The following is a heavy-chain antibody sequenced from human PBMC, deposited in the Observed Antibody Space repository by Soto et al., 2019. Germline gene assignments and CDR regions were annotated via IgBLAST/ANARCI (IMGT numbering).Heavy chain of an antibody. D-gene: IGHD2-21*02. CDR1: GGTFRSYA. Sequence: QVQLVQSGAEVKKPGSSVKVSCKAAGGTFRSYAISWVRQAPGQGLEWMGGIIPIFGTANYAKKFQGRVTITADEAASTAYMELSSLRSEDTAVYYCASVLSGNLEVYAFDIWGQGTMVTVSS. J-gene: IGHJ3*02. CDR3: ASVLSGNLEVYAFDI. V-gene: IGHV1-69*01. CDR2: IIPIFGTA.